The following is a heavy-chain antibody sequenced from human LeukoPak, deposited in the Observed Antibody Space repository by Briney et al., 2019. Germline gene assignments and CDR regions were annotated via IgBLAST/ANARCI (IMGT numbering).Heavy chain of an antibody. CDR3: ARENNFGSGMDV. CDR1: GYTFTGYY. CDR2: INPNSGGT. J-gene: IGHJ6*02. Sequence: ASVKVSCKASGYTFTGYYMYWVRQAPGQGLEWMGWINPNSGGTNYAQKFQGRVTMTRDTSISTAYMELSRLRSDDTAVYYCARENNFGSGMDVWGQGTTVTVSS. D-gene: IGHD3-10*01. V-gene: IGHV1-2*02.